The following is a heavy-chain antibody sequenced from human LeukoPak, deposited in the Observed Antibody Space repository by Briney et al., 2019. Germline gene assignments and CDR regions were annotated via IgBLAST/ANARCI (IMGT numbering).Heavy chain of an antibody. CDR1: GGTFSSYA. CDR2: IIPIFGTA. Sequence: SVKVSCKASGGTFSSYAISWEQQAPGQGLEWMGGIIPIFGTANYAQKFQGRVTITTDESTSTAYMELSSLRSEDTAVYYCARAAMVRGGYYYYYYMDVWGKGTTVTVSS. J-gene: IGHJ6*03. V-gene: IGHV1-69*05. CDR3: ARAAMVRGGYYYYYYMDV. D-gene: IGHD3-10*01.